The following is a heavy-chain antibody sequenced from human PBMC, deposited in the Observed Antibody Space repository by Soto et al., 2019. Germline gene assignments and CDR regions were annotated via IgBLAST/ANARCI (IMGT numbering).Heavy chain of an antibody. CDR3: PKDQGSSWYEIDY. Sequence: EVQLLESGGGLVQPGGSLRLSCAASGFTFSNYAVTWVRQAPGKGLEWVSTISGSGGSTYYADSVKGRFTISRDNSKNTLYLQRNSLRAEDTAVYYCPKDQGSSWYEIDYWGQGTLVTVSS. D-gene: IGHD6-13*01. J-gene: IGHJ4*02. V-gene: IGHV3-23*01. CDR2: ISGSGGST. CDR1: GFTFSNYA.